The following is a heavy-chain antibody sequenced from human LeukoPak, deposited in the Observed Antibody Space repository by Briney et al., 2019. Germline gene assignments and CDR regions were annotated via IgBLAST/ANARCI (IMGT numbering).Heavy chain of an antibody. V-gene: IGHV1-2*02. CDR2: INPNSGGT. Sequence: GASVKVSCKASGYTFTGYYIHWVRQAPGQGLEWMGWINPNSGGTNYAQKFQGRVTMTRDTSISTAYMELSRLRSDDTAVYYCARGLPTGYGSGVFYWGQGTLVTVSS. J-gene: IGHJ4*02. D-gene: IGHD3-10*01. CDR3: ARGLPTGYGSGVFY. CDR1: GYTFTGYY.